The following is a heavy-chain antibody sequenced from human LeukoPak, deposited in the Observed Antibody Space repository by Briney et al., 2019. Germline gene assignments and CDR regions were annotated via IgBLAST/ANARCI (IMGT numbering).Heavy chain of an antibody. CDR1: GFTFSSYA. CDR3: APRHTAMANVDY. V-gene: IGHV3-23*01. J-gene: IGHJ4*02. D-gene: IGHD5-18*01. CDR2: ISGSGGST. Sequence: GGSLRLSCAASGFTFSSYAMSAVGQAPGTGREGVSAISGSGGSTYYADSVKGSFTISRDNPKNTVYLQMNRLRAEDTAVYYCAPRHTAMANVDYWGQGTLVTVSS.